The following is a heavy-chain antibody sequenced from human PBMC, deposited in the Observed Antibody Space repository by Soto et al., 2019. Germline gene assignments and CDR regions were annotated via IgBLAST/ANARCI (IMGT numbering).Heavy chain of an antibody. CDR2: IIPIFDAP. J-gene: IGHJ4*02. V-gene: IGHV1-69*01. Sequence: QVALVQSGAQVKKPGSAVKVSCKASGGSFNMYAMNWVRQAPGHGLEWMGGIIPIFDAPRYSEQFQGRVTITVDESTSTAYMELSSLRSDDTAIYYCTRASGSGGVMGGFDYWGQGTLVTVSS. CDR1: GGSFNMYA. D-gene: IGHD3-16*01. CDR3: TRASGSGGVMGGFDY.